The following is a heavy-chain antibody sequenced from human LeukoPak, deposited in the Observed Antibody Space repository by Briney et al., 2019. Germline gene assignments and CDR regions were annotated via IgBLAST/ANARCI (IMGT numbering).Heavy chain of an antibody. J-gene: IGHJ4*02. CDR1: EYTFTGYY. Sequence: ASVKASCKASEYTFTGYYVHWVRQAPGQGLEWMGWINPKSGGTNYVQKFQGRVTMTRDTSISTAYMELSRLRSDDTVVYYCARGSYSDSSGYISYWGQGTLVSVSS. V-gene: IGHV1-2*02. D-gene: IGHD3-22*01. CDR3: ARGSYSDSSGYISY. CDR2: INPKSGGT.